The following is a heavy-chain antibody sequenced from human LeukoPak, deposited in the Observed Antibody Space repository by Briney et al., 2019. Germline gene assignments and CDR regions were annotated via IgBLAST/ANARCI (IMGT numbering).Heavy chain of an antibody. D-gene: IGHD4-23*01. Sequence: GGSLRLSCAASGFTFSSYGMHWVRQAPGKGLEWVAFIRYDGSNKYYADSVKGRFTISRDNSKNTLYLQMNSLRAEDTAVCYCAKDNSRAFDYWGQGTLVTVSS. CDR2: IRYDGSNK. V-gene: IGHV3-30*02. CDR1: GFTFSSYG. J-gene: IGHJ4*02. CDR3: AKDNSRAFDY.